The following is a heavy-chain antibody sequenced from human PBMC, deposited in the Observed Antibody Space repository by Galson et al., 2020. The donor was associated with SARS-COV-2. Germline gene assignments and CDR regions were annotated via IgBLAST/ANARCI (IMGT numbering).Heavy chain of an antibody. D-gene: IGHD3-9*01. CDR3: ARIIDPHACDI. Sequence: SETLSLTCSVSGGSISSNLYYWAWIRQPPGKALEWTATIYHSGSIYYNPSLKRRVTISVDTSKNQFSLELTSVTAADTAIYFCARIIDPHACDIWGPGTMVTVSS. CDR2: IYHSGSI. CDR1: GGSISSNLYY. V-gene: IGHV4-39*01. J-gene: IGHJ3*02.